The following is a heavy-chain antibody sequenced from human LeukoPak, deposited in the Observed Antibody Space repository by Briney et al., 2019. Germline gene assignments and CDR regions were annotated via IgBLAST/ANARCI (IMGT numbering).Heavy chain of an antibody. J-gene: IGHJ6*02. CDR2: IKRDGSEK. CDR3: ARVQRNDGYYYYYYGMDV. CDR1: GFTFSSYW. V-gene: IGHV3-7*01. D-gene: IGHD1-1*01. Sequence: PGRSLRLSCAASGFTFSSYWMSWVRQAPGKGLEWVANIKRDGSEKYYVDSVKGRFTISRDNAKNSLYLQMNSLRAEDTAVYYCARVQRNDGYYYYYYGMDVWGQGTTVTVSS.